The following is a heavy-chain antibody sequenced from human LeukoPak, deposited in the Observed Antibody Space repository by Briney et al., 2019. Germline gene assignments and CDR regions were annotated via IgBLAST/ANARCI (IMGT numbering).Heavy chain of an antibody. CDR2: TNTNTGNP. V-gene: IGHV7-4-1*02. J-gene: IGHJ4*02. CDR1: GYTFTSFA. D-gene: IGHD1-26*01. Sequence: ASVKVSCKASGYTFTSFAMNWVRQAPGQGLEYMGWTNTNTGNPTYAQGFTGRFVFSLDTSVSTAYLQISSLKAEDTAVYYCARERVRIVGDQGAEYWGQGALVTVSS. CDR3: ARERVRIVGDQGAEY.